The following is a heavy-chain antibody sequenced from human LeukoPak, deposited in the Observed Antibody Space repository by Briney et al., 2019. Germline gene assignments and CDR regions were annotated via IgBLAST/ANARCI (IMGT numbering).Heavy chain of an antibody. V-gene: IGHV3-30-3*01. CDR1: GFTFSSYA. Sequence: GGSLRLSCAASGFTFSSYAMHWVRQAPGKGLEWMAVISYDGSNKYYADSVKGRFTISRDNSKNTLYLQMNSPRAEDTAVYYCARGYYDSSGMAFDYWGQGTLVTVSS. CDR3: ARGYYDSSGMAFDY. D-gene: IGHD3-22*01. J-gene: IGHJ4*02. CDR2: ISYDGSNK.